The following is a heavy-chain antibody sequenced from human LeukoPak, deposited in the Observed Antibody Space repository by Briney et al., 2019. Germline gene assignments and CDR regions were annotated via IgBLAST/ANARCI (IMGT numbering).Heavy chain of an antibody. D-gene: IGHD3-22*01. CDR1: GFSFSNYA. CDR2: ISGSGGST. Sequence: PGGSLRLSCAASGFSFSNYALSWVRQAPGKGLEWVSVISGSGGSTHYADSVKGRFTISRDNSKNTLYLQINSLRAEDTAVYYCANDYYDSGGFWGQGTLVTVSS. CDR3: ANDYYDSGGF. J-gene: IGHJ4*02. V-gene: IGHV3-23*01.